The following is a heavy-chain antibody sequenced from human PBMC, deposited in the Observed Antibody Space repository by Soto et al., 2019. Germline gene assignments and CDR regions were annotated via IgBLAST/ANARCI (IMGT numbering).Heavy chain of an antibody. V-gene: IGHV1-18*01. CDR1: GYTFFDYG. J-gene: IGHJ6*03. Sequence: QVQLVQSGAEVKKPGASVKVSCKASGYTFFDYGVSWVRQAPGQGLEWMAWISVKNGDTNYAQKFQGRVTMTTDTATNTAHMEVRSLGSDDTAVYYCARGVPERDCYAYYMDVWGTGTTVTVSS. CDR2: ISVKNGDT. CDR3: ARGVPERDCYAYYMDV.